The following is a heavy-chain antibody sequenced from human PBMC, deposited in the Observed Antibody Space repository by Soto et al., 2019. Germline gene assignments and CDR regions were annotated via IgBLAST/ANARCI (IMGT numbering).Heavy chain of an antibody. D-gene: IGHD3-22*01. CDR1: GFTFSTYS. CDR2: TATTGTTL. CDR3: ARFYTSGYYFDY. J-gene: IGHJ4*02. Sequence: GGSLILSCVASGFTFSTYSMNWIRQAPGKGLEWISYTATTGTTLYYADSVKGRFAVSRDNAKNSLYLQMNSLRDEDTAVYYCARFYTSGYYFDYWGQGTVVTVSS. V-gene: IGHV3-48*02.